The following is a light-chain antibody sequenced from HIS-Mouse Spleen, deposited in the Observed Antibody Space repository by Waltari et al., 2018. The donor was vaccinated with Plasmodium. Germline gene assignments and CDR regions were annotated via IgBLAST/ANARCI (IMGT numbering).Light chain of an antibody. Sequence: EIVLTQSPGTLSLSPGERATLPCRASPSVSSSYLAWYQQKPGQAPGLLIYGAASRATGIPDRFSGSGSGTDFTLTISRLEPEDFAVYYCQQYGSSPYTFGQGTKLEIK. CDR3: QQYGSSPYT. V-gene: IGKV3-20*01. J-gene: IGKJ2*01. CDR1: PSVSSSY. CDR2: GAA.